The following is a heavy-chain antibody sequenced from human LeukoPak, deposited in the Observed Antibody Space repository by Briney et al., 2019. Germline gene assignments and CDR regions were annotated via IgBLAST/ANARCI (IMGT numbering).Heavy chain of an antibody. V-gene: IGHV3-21*01. CDR2: ISSSSSYI. CDR1: GFTFSSYS. Sequence: PGGSLRLSCAASGFTFSSYSMNWVRQAPGKGLEWVSSISSSSSYIYYADSVKGRFTISRDNAKNSLYLQMNSLRAEDTAVYYCARSGGEVDILTGLDWYFDLWGRGTLVTVSS. D-gene: IGHD3-9*01. CDR3: ARSGGEVDILTGLDWYFDL. J-gene: IGHJ2*01.